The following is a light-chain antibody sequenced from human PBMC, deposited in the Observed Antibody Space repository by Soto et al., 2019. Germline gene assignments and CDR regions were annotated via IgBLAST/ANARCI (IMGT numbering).Light chain of an antibody. CDR3: CSYAGSSTHYV. CDR1: SSDVGSYNL. CDR2: EVS. Sequence: QSVLTQPASVSGSPGQTITISCTGTSSDVGSYNLVSWYQQHPGKAPKLRIYEVSKRPSGVSNRFSGSKSGNTASLTISWLQAEDEAYYYCCSYAGSSTHYVFGTGTKLTVL. V-gene: IGLV2-23*02. J-gene: IGLJ1*01.